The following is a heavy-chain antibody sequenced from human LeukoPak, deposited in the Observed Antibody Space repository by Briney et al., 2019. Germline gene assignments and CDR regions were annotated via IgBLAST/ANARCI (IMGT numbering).Heavy chain of an antibody. J-gene: IGHJ4*02. Sequence: SETLSLTCTVSGGSISSGGYYWSWIRQHPGTGLEWIGYIYYSGSTYYNPSLKSRVTISVDTSKNQFSLKLSSVTAADTAVYYCARARIVLMGKATKRHKYYFDYWGQGTLVTVSS. CDR2: IYYSGST. CDR1: GGSISSGGYY. CDR3: ARARIVLMGKATKRHKYYFDY. V-gene: IGHV4-31*03. D-gene: IGHD1-26*01.